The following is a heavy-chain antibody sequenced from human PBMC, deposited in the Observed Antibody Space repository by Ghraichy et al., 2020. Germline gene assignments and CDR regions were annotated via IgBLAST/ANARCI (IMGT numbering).Heavy chain of an antibody. V-gene: IGHV3-53*04. CDR3: ARRGEISAFGD. CDR1: GFRVSTNY. Sequence: GGSLRLSCSVSGFRVSTNYMAWVRQAPGKGLEWVSAITSGGTPYYSDSVKGRFTISKHNSENTLVLQMNSLRTDDTAFYFCARRGEISAFGDWGQGALVSVSS. D-gene: IGHD3-16*01. J-gene: IGHJ4*02. CDR2: ITSGGTP.